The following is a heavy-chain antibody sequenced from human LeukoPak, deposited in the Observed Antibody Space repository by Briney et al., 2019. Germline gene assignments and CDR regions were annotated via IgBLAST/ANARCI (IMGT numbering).Heavy chain of an antibody. V-gene: IGHV5-51*01. CDR2: IYPGDSDT. Sequence: GASLKISCKASGSSFNSYWIGWVRQMPGKGLEWMGIIYPGDSDTRYSPSFQGQVTMSADKSISTAYLQWSSLKASDTAMYYCARLGDHSFDIWGQGTMVSVSS. CDR1: GSSFNSYW. CDR3: ARLGDHSFDI. D-gene: IGHD4-17*01. J-gene: IGHJ3*02.